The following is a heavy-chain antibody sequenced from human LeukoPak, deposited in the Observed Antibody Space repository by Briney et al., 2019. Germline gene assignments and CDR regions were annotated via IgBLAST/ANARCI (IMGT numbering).Heavy chain of an antibody. J-gene: IGHJ6*03. CDR1: GGSFSGYY. CDR2: INHSGST. CDR3: ARGPYYDSSGYTYYYYYYMDV. V-gene: IGHV4-34*01. Sequence: SETLSLTRAVYGGSFSGYYWSWIRQPPGKGLEWIGEINHSGSTNYNPSLKSRVTISVDTSKNQFSLKLSSVTAADTAVYYCARGPYYDSSGYTYYYYYYMDVWGKGTTVTVSS. D-gene: IGHD3-22*01.